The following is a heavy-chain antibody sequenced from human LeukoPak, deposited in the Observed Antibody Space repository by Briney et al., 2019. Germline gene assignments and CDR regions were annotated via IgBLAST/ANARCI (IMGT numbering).Heavy chain of an antibody. CDR3: ARVSRSGYDSRGAFDI. V-gene: IGHV4-59*01. J-gene: IGHJ3*02. CDR1: GSSISTYY. CDR2: IYYSGST. Sequence: SETLSLTCTVSGSSISTYYWSWIRQPPGKGLEWLGYIYYSGSTNYNPSLKSRVTISVDTSKNQFSLRLTSVTAADTAVYYCARVSRSGYDSRGAFDIWGQGTMVTVSS. D-gene: IGHD3-22*01.